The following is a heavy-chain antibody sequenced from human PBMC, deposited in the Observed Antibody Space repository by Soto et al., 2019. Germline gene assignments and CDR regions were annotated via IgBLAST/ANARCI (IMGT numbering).Heavy chain of an antibody. CDR3: ARSVFKVVVSHADH. D-gene: IGHD2-21*01. CDR1: GFPFIDYY. J-gene: IGHJ4*02. CDR2: ISSGSSYT. Sequence: GGSLRLSCAASGFPFIDYYMGWIRQAPGKGLEWVSYISSGSSYTNYADSVKGRFTISRDNAKNSLYLQMNSLRAEDTAVYYCARSVFKVVVSHADHWGQGTQVTVSS. V-gene: IGHV3-11*03.